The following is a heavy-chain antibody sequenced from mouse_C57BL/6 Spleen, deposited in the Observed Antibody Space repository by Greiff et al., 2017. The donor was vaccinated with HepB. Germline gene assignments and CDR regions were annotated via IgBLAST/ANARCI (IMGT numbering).Heavy chain of an antibody. J-gene: IGHJ4*01. CDR2: IDPSDSYT. D-gene: IGHD5-1*01. CDR3: ARGTSYAMDY. V-gene: IGHV1-69*01. Sequence: QVQLQQSGAELVMPGASVKLSCKASGYTFTSYWMHWVKQRPGQGREWIGEIDPSDSYTNYNQKFKGKSTLTVDKSSSTAYMQLSSLTSEDSAVYYCARGTSYAMDYWGQGTSVTVSS. CDR1: GYTFTSYW.